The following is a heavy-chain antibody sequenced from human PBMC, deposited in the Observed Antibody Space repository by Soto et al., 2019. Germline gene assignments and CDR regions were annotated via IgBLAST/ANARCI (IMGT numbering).Heavy chain of an antibody. J-gene: IGHJ3*02. V-gene: IGHV4-30-2*01. Sequence: SETLSLTCAVSGGSVSSDDYSWSWIRQPPGKGLEWIGYIYRSGDSYYNPSLKRRVTISVDRSKNQFSLKVASVTAADTAVYYCARARSKYGADAFDICDQGTTVTVSS. CDR1: GGSVSSDDYS. D-gene: IGHD3-10*01. CDR2: IYRSGDS. CDR3: ARARSKYGADAFDI.